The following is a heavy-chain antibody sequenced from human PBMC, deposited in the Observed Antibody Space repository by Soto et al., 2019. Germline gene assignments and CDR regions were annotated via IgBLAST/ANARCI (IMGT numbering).Heavy chain of an antibody. CDR3: AKGSRMWTPDY. CDR1: GYTFTDYA. CDR2: IATGNGNT. J-gene: IGHJ4*02. D-gene: IGHD2-21*01. V-gene: IGHV1-3*04. Sequence: QVPLVQSGAEVKKPGASVKVSCKTSGYTFTDYAIHWVRQAPGQTLEWMGWIATGNGNTKFSQKFQGRVTITRDTSATTAYMELTSLTSEDTAVYYCAKGSRMWTPDYWGQGTLVTVSS.